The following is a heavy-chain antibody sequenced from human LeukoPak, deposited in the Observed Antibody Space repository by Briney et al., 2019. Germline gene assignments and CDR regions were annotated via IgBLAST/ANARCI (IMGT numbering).Heavy chain of an antibody. CDR2: IYYSGST. J-gene: IGHJ4*02. Sequence: RPSETLSLTCTFSGGSISSYYWSWIRQPPGKGLEWIGYIYYSGSTNYNPSLKTRVTISVDTSKNQFSLKLSSVTAADTAVYYCARDRGYSGYEYYFDYWGQGTLVTVSS. CDR1: GGSISSYY. D-gene: IGHD5-12*01. CDR3: ARDRGYSGYEYYFDY. V-gene: IGHV4-59*01.